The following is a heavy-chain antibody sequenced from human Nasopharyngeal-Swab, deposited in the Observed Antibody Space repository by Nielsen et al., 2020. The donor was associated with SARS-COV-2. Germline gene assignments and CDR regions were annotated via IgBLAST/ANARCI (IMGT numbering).Heavy chain of an antibody. CDR2: ISSSSSTI. J-gene: IGHJ6*03. D-gene: IGHD3-22*01. CDR1: GFTFSSYS. Sequence: GGSLRLSCAASGFTFSSYSMNWVRQAPGKGLEWVSYISSSSSTIYYADSVKGRFTISRDNAKNSLYLQMNSLRAEDTAVHYCARVHYYVSSGYYLLYYYYYMDVWGKGTTVTVSS. V-gene: IGHV3-48*01. CDR3: ARVHYYVSSGYYLLYYYYYMDV.